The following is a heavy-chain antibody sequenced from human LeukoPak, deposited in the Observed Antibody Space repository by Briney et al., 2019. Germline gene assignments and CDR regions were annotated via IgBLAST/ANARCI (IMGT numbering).Heavy chain of an antibody. CDR1: GGSISSGGYY. Sequence: PSQTLSLTCTVSGGSISSGGYYWSWIRQPPGKGLEWIGYIYHSGSTYYNPSLKSRVTISVDRSKNQFSLKLSSVTAADTAVYYCARSSSSPHSFDYWGQGTLVTVSS. J-gene: IGHJ4*02. V-gene: IGHV4-30-2*01. CDR3: ARSSSSPHSFDY. CDR2: IYHSGST. D-gene: IGHD6-13*01.